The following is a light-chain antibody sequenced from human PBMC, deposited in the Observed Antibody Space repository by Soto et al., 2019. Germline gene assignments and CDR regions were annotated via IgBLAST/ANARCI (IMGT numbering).Light chain of an antibody. Sequence: DIQMTQSPSFVSASVGDSVTITCRASQGISSWLAWYQQKPGKAPKLLISAASSLQSGVPSRFSGSGSGTDFTLTISSLQTEAFATYLCQQAKNFPLTFGGGTKVEIK. V-gene: IGKV1-12*01. CDR3: QQAKNFPLT. CDR2: AAS. CDR1: QGISSW. J-gene: IGKJ4*01.